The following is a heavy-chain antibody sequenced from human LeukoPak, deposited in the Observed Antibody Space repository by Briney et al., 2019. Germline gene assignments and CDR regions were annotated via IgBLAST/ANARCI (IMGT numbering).Heavy chain of an antibody. CDR3: AEDQRWESPHYLDS. V-gene: IGHV3-23*01. Sequence: GGSLRLSCVASGFTFSIYTMSWVRQAPGKGLEWVSGISASGGSTSYADSVRGRFTISRDNSKNTLYVQMNSLRDEDTAVYYCAEDQRWESPHYLDSWGQGTLVTVSS. CDR1: GFTFSIYT. CDR2: ISASGGST. D-gene: IGHD1-26*01. J-gene: IGHJ4*02.